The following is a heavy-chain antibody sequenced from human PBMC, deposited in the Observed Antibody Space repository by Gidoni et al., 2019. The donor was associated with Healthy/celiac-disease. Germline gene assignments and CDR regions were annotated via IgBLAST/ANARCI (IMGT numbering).Heavy chain of an antibody. V-gene: IGHV4-34*01. J-gene: IGHJ5*02. CDR3: TRKRYCSGGSCYVWFDP. CDR2: INHSGST. D-gene: IGHD2-15*01. Sequence: QVQLQQWGAGLLKPSETLSLTCAVYGVSFSGYYGSWIRQPPWKGLELIGEINHSGSTNYNPSLKSRVPISVDTSKNQFSLKLSSVTAADTAVYYCTRKRYCSGGSCYVWFDPWGQGTLVTVSS. CDR1: GVSFSGYY.